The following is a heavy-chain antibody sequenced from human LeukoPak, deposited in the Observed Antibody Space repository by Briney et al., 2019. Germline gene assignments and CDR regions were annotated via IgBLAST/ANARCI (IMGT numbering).Heavy chain of an antibody. V-gene: IGHV3-23*01. CDR1: GFTFSSYG. D-gene: IGHD2-21*01. CDR3: AKDHANSPVVSN. J-gene: IGHJ4*02. Sequence: GGSLRLSCAASGFTFSSYGMSWVRQAPGKGLEWLSDISGGSSGRSYYADFVGGLITVSSNDYKNTVDLQKNNLRGDDTAIYYCAKDHANSPVVSNWGQGILVSVSS. CDR2: ISGGSSGRS.